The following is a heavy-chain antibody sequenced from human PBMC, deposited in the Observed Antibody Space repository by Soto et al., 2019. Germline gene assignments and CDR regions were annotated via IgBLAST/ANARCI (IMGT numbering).Heavy chain of an antibody. V-gene: IGHV4-39*01. CDR2: IYYSGTT. D-gene: IGHD5-12*01. CDR3: ARRVKVATIDY. J-gene: IGHJ4*02. Sequence: PSETLSLTCTVSGGSISSNSYYRAWIRQPPGKGLEWIGSIYYSGTTFYSPSLKSRVTISVDTSKNQFSLKLTSVTAADTAVYYCARRVKVATIDYWGQGILVTVSS. CDR1: GGSISSNSYY.